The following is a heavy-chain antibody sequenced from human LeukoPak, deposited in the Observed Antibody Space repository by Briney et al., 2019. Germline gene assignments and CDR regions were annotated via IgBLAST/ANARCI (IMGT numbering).Heavy chain of an antibody. Sequence: PGGSLRLSCAASGFTFSSYSMNWVRQAPGKGLEWVSSISSSSSYIYYADSVKGRFTISRDNAKNSLYLQMNSLRAEDTAVYYCARVRGDYEWVKTYYYYMDVWGKGTTVTVSS. J-gene: IGHJ6*03. CDR1: GFTFSSYS. V-gene: IGHV3-21*01. D-gene: IGHD4-17*01. CDR3: ARVRGDYEWVKTYYYYMDV. CDR2: ISSSSSYI.